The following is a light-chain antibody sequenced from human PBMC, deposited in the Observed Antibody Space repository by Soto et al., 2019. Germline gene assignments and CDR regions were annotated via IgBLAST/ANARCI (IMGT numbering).Light chain of an antibody. V-gene: IGKV3-15*01. CDR1: QRVSSN. J-gene: IGKJ2*01. CDR3: QHFNIWPYT. CDR2: DAS. Sequence: EIVMTQSPVTLSVSPGERATLSCRASQRVSSNLAWYQQKPGQAPRLLIDDASTRATGIPARFSGSGSGTEFTLTISSLQSEDFAIYYCQHFNIWPYTFGQGTKVDIK.